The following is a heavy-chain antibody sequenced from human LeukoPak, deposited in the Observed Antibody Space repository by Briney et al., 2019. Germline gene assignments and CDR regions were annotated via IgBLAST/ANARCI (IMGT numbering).Heavy chain of an antibody. D-gene: IGHD6-19*01. CDR3: AKDPALGRRSGWYRESLDNYFDY. CDR2: IIPIFGTA. CDR1: GGTFSSYA. Sequence: SVKVSCKASGGTFSSYAISWVRQAPGQGLEWMGGIIPIFGTANYAQKFQGRVTITADKSTSTAYMELSSLRSEDTAVYYCAKDPALGRRSGWYRESLDNYFDYWGQGTLVTVSS. V-gene: IGHV1-69*06. J-gene: IGHJ4*02.